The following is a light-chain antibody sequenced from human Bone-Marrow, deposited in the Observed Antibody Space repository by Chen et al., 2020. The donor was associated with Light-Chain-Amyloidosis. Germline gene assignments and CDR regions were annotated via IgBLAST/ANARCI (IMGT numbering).Light chain of an antibody. CDR3: HQHHKWPIT. Sequence: EIVMTQSPATLSVSPGERATLSCRPSQSISSSYLAWYHQKPGQAPRLLIYSISTRATGVPARFSGSWSGTEFTLTISSLQSEDLGVYYCHQHHKWPITFGPGTRVDIK. CDR2: SIS. CDR1: QSISSSY. J-gene: IGKJ3*01. V-gene: IGKV3-15*01.